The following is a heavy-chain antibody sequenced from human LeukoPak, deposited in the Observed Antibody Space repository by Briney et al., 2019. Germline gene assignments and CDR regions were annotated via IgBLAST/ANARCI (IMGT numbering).Heavy chain of an antibody. J-gene: IGHJ3*02. V-gene: IGHV1-46*01. CDR3: ARGIGYDILTGHTLDI. CDR1: GYTFTSYY. CDR2: INPSGGST. Sequence: GAPVKVSCKASGYTFTSYYMHWVRQAPGQGLEWMGIINPSGGSTSYAQKFQGRVTMTRDTSTSTVYMELSSLRSEDTAVYYCARGIGYDILTGHTLDIWGQGTMVTVSS. D-gene: IGHD3-9*01.